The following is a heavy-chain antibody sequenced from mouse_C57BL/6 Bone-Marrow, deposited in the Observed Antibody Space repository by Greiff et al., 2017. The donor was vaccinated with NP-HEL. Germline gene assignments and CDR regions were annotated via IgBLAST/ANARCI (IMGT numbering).Heavy chain of an antibody. CDR3: ARETDSNYGFAY. CDR2: IYPGSGST. CDR1: GYTFTSYW. V-gene: IGHV1-55*01. D-gene: IGHD2-5*01. J-gene: IGHJ3*01. Sequence: VQLQQPGAELVKPGASVKMSCKASGYTFTSYWITWVKQRPGQGLEWIGDIYPGSGSTNYNEKFKSKATLTVDTSSSTAYMQLSSLTSEDSAVYYCARETDSNYGFAYWGQGTLVTVSA.